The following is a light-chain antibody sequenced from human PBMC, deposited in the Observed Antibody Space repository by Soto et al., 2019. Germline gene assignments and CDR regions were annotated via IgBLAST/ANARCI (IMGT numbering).Light chain of an antibody. V-gene: IGLV8-61*01. CDR1: SGSVSTSYY. J-gene: IGLJ1*01. Sequence: QTVVTQEPSFSVSPGGTVTLTCGLSSGSVSTSYYPSWYQQTPGQAPRTLIYSTNTRSSGVPDRFSGSILGNKAALTITGAQADDESDYYCVLDMGSHYVFGTGTKLTVL. CDR3: VLDMGSHYV. CDR2: STN.